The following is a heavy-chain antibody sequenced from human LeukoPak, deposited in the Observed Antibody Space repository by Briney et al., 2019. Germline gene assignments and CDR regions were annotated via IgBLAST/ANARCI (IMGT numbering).Heavy chain of an antibody. V-gene: IGHV4-59*08. CDR2: IYYSGST. J-gene: IGHJ5*02. CDR3: ARSESSSSWYWFDP. Sequence: TSETLSLTCTVSGGSISSYYWSWIRQPPGKGLEWIGYIYYSGSTNYNPSLKSRVTISVDTSKNQFSLKLSSVTAADTAVYYCARSESSSSWYWFDPWGQGTLVTVSS. CDR1: GGSISSYY. D-gene: IGHD6-13*01.